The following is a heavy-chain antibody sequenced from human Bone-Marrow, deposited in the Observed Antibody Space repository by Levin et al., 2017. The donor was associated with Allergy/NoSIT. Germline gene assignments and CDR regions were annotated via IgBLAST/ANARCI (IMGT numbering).Heavy chain of an antibody. Sequence: SQTLSLTCTVSGDSISSSTPYWVWIRQPPGKGLEWIGSIYYSGSTYYSPSLKSRVTISVDTSKNQFSLKLSSVTAADTAVYYCARDGSGRYYMDVWAKGTTVTVSS. CDR3: ARDGSGRYYMDV. J-gene: IGHJ6*03. CDR2: IYYSGST. D-gene: IGHD3-10*01. CDR1: GDSISSSTPY. V-gene: IGHV4-39*01.